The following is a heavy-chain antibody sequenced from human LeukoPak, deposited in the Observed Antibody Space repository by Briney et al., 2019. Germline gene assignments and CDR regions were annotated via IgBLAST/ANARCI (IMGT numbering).Heavy chain of an antibody. CDR2: IYPGDSDT. CDR1: GYSFTSYW. Sequence: GESLKISCKGSGYSFTSYWIGWVRQMPGKGLEWMGIIYPGDSDTRYSPSFQGQVTISADKSISTAYLQWSSLKASDTAMYYCARDSMVRGVITGMDVWGKGTTVTISS. V-gene: IGHV5-51*01. J-gene: IGHJ6*03. D-gene: IGHD3-10*01. CDR3: ARDSMVRGVITGMDV.